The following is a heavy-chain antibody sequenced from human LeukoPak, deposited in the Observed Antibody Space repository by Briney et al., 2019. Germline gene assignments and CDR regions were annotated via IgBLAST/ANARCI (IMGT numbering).Heavy chain of an antibody. Sequence: PGGSLRLSCAASGFTFSSYSMNWVRQAPGKGLKWVSYISSSSSTIYYADSVKGRFTISRDNAKNSLYLQMNSLRAEDTAVYYCARDLDYGDYEPGFDYWGQGTLVTVSS. D-gene: IGHD4-17*01. CDR1: GFTFSSYS. J-gene: IGHJ4*02. CDR3: ARDLDYGDYEPGFDY. V-gene: IGHV3-48*01. CDR2: ISSSSSTI.